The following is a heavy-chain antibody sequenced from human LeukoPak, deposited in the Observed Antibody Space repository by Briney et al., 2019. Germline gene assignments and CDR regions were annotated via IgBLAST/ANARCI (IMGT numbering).Heavy chain of an antibody. Sequence: SETLSLTCTVSGDSISAYFWSWIRQPPGKGLEWIGYIYTSGPTNYNPSLKSRVTMSSDTSKNQFSLKLDSVTAADTAVYYCARSRPAPKEFDHWGQGTLVTVS. CDR2: IYTSGPT. CDR1: GDSISAYF. D-gene: IGHD2-2*01. V-gene: IGHV4-4*09. J-gene: IGHJ4*02. CDR3: ARSRPAPKEFDH.